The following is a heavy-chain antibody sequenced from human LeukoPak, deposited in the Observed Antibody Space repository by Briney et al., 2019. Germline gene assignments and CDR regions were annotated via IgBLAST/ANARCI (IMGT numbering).Heavy chain of an antibody. CDR2: IYTSGRT. V-gene: IGHV4-61*02. D-gene: IGHD3-22*01. CDR1: GGSITSGRYY. CDR3: ARSDSSGYYAFDI. Sequence: PSQALSLPRTVSGGSITSGRYYGSWIRQPAGKGLEWIGRIYTSGRTIYNPSLKTRATISVDTSTNQFSLKLSSVTAADPAVYFCARSDSSGYYAFDIWGQGTMVTASS. J-gene: IGHJ3*02.